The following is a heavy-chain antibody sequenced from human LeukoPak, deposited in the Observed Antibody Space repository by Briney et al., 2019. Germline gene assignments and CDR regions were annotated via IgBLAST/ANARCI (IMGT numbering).Heavy chain of an antibody. J-gene: IGHJ6*02. CDR3: ARNSFAELMLLGSAYGMDV. CDR2: FGTRSTSI. Sequence: GGSLRLSCAASGFTFSSYAMNWVRQAPGKGLEWVSSFGTRSTSIYYARSVTGRFIISRDNAKNSLYLQMNSLRAEDTAVYYCARNSFAELMLLGSAYGMDVWGQGTTVIVSS. V-gene: IGHV3-21*01. D-gene: IGHD2-8*01. CDR1: GFTFSSYA.